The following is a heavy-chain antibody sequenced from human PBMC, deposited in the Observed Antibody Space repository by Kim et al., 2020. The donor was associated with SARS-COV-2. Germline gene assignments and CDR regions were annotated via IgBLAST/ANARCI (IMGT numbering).Heavy chain of an antibody. D-gene: IGHD2-2*01. CDR1: GGSISSYY. Sequence: SETLSLTCTVSGGSISSYYWSWIRQPPGKGLEWIGYIYYSGSTNYNPSLKSRVTISVDTSKNQFSLKLSSVTAADTAVYYCARRVSYCSSTSCYFWFDPWGQGTLVTVSS. V-gene: IGHV4-59*08. J-gene: IGHJ5*02. CDR2: IYYSGST. CDR3: ARRVSYCSSTSCYFWFDP.